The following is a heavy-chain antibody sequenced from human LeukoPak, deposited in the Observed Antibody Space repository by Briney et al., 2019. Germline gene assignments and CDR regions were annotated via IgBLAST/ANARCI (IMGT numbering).Heavy chain of an antibody. Sequence: SETLSLTCTVSGGSVSSDIYYWTWIRQPPGKGLEWIGYFYYNGNTNYNPSLKSRVTISVDTSKNQFSLKLNSVTAADTAVYFCARIDIDVRPSTVFDYWGQGTLVTVSS. CDR1: GGSVSSDIYY. V-gene: IGHV4-61*01. D-gene: IGHD2-15*01. J-gene: IGHJ4*02. CDR3: ARIDIDVRPSTVFDY. CDR2: FYYNGNT.